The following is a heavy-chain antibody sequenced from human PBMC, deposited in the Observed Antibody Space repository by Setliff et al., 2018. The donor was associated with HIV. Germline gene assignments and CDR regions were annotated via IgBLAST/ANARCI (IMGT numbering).Heavy chain of an antibody. Sequence: ASVKVSCKASGYNFITFGINWVRQAPGQGLEWMGRISTYSGKTDYAEKFQGRLTMTMDTSTRTVFMELRSLTLDDTSVYYCARDRGRRGQLWLHFDYWGQGTLVTVSS. CDR1: GYNFITFG. V-gene: IGHV1-18*01. D-gene: IGHD5-18*01. CDR2: ISTYSGKT. J-gene: IGHJ4*02. CDR3: ARDRGRRGQLWLHFDY.